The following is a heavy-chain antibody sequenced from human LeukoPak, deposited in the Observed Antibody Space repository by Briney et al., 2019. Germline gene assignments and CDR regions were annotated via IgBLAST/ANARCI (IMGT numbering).Heavy chain of an antibody. CDR2: IKQDGSEK. J-gene: IGHJ4*02. V-gene: IGHV3-7*01. D-gene: IGHD1-26*01. CDR1: GFTFSSYW. Sequence: PGGSLRLSCAASGFTFSSYWMSWVRQAPGKGLEWVANIKQDGSEKYYVDSVKGRFTISRDNAKNSLYLQMNSLRAEDTAVYYCARESSGSYQTVYYFDYWGQGTLVTVSS. CDR3: ARESSGSYQTVYYFDY.